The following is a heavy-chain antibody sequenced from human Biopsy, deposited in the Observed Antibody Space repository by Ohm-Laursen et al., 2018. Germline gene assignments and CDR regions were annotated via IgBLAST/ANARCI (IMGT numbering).Heavy chain of an antibody. CDR2: INHSGRT. Sequence: SETLSLTCAVYGESFNGYYWSWIRQTPGKGLEWIGEINHSGRTNYNPSLKSRVTISVDTSKNQFSLKVRSVTAADTALYYCARHPTGFWFDPWGHGTLVTVSS. CDR3: ARHPTGFWFDP. J-gene: IGHJ5*02. V-gene: IGHV4-34*01. CDR1: GESFNGYY.